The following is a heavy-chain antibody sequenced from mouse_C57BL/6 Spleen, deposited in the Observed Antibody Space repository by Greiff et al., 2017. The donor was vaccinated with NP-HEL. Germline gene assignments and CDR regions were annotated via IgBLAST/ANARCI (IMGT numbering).Heavy chain of an antibody. Sequence: EVKLQESGPELVKPGASVKIPCKASGYTFTDYNMDWVKQSHGKSLEWIGDINPNNGGTIYNQKFKGKATLTVDKSSSTAYMELRSLTSEDTAVYYCARFYYGYGEGFAYWGQGTLVTVSA. CDR1: GYTFTDYN. CDR2: INPNNGGT. V-gene: IGHV1-18*01. J-gene: IGHJ3*01. CDR3: ARFYYGYGEGFAY. D-gene: IGHD2-2*01.